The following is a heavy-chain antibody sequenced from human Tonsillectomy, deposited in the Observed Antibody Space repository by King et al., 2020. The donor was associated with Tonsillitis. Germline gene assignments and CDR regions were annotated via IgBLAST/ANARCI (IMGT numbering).Heavy chain of an antibody. Sequence: VQLQESGPGLVKPSETLSLTCTVSGGSISSYYWSCIRQPPGKGLEWIGYIYHSGSTNYNPSFKSRVTISLDTSKNQFSLKLSSVTAADTAVYYCARSEYSYDPFTLWGQGTMVTVSS. D-gene: IGHD3-22*01. CDR1: GGSISSYY. V-gene: IGHV4-59*01. CDR3: ARSEYSYDPFTL. CDR2: IYHSGST. J-gene: IGHJ3*01.